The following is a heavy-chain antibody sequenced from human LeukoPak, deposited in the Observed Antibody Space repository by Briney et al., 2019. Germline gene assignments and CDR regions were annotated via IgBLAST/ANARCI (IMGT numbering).Heavy chain of an antibody. D-gene: IGHD6-19*01. CDR1: GYTFTSYG. J-gene: IGHJ4*02. V-gene: IGHV1-2*02. CDR3: ARDRARGWFPFDY. CDR2: INPNSGGT. Sequence: GASVKVSCKASGYTFTSYGISWVRQAPGQGLEWMGWINPNSGGTNYAQKFQGRVTMIRDTSIGTAYMELSRLRSDDTAVYYCARDRARGWFPFDYWGQGTLVTVSS.